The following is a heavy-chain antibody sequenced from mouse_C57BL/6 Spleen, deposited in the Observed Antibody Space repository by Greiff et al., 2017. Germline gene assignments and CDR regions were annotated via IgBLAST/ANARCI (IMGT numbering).Heavy chain of an antibody. D-gene: IGHD1-1*01. V-gene: IGHV5-17*01. CDR3: ARDYYGSSSHYYAMDY. CDR1: GFTFSDYG. CDR2: ISSGSSTI. J-gene: IGHJ4*01. Sequence: EVQLVESGGGLVKPGGSLKLSCAASGFTFSDYGMHWVRQAPEKGLEWVAYISSGSSTIYYADTVKGRFTISRDNAKNTLFLQMTSLRSEDTAMYYCARDYYGSSSHYYAMDYWGQGTSVTVSS.